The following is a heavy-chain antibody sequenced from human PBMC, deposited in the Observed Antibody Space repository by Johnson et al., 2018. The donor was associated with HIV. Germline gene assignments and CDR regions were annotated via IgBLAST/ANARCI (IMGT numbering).Heavy chain of an antibody. D-gene: IGHD2-21*02. CDR3: AKDLVVTAPGAFDI. CDR2: ITYDGRNK. Sequence: QVLLVESGGGVVQPGRSLRLSCAASGFTFSSYGMHWVRQAPGKGMAWVAVITYDGRNKFSADLVKRRFTISRDNSKNTLYLQMSSLRAEDTAVYYCAKDLVVTAPGAFDIWGQGTMVTVSS. CDR1: GFTFSSYG. V-gene: IGHV3-30*18. J-gene: IGHJ3*02.